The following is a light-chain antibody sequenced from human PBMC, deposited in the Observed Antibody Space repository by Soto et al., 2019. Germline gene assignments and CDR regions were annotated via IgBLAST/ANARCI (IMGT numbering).Light chain of an antibody. J-gene: IGKJ2*01. Sequence: DIQMTQSPSTLSASVGDRVTITCRASQSISSWLAWYQQKPGKAPKLLIYDASSLESGVPSRFSGSGSGSEFTLTTSSLQPDDFATYDCQHYNSYSPYTFGQGTKLEIK. V-gene: IGKV1-5*01. CDR3: QHYNSYSPYT. CDR1: QSISSW. CDR2: DAS.